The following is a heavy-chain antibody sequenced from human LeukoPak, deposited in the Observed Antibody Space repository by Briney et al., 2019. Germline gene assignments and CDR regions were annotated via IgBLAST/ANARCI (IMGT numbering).Heavy chain of an antibody. CDR3: AKRCSSTSCPIDY. CDR1: GFTFSSYA. J-gene: IGHJ4*02. Sequence: PGGSLRLSCVASGFTFSSYAMSWVRQAPGKGLEWVSAISGSGGSTYYADSVKGRFTISRDNSKNTLYLQMNSLRAEDTAVYYCAKRCSSTSCPIDYWGQGTLVTVSS. V-gene: IGHV3-23*01. D-gene: IGHD2-2*01. CDR2: ISGSGGST.